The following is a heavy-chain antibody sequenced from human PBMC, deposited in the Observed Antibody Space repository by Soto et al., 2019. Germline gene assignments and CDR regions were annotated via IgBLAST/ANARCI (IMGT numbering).Heavy chain of an antibody. CDR1: GYTFTSYY. CDR3: ARAFHLDYYDSSAPAFDI. D-gene: IGHD3-22*01. J-gene: IGHJ3*02. Sequence: ASVKVSCKASGYTFTSYYMHWVRPAPGQGLEWMGIINPSGGSTSYAQKFQGRVTMTRDTSTSTVYMELSSLRSEDTAVYYCARAFHLDYYDSSAPAFDIWGQGTMVTVSS. CDR2: INPSGGST. V-gene: IGHV1-46*01.